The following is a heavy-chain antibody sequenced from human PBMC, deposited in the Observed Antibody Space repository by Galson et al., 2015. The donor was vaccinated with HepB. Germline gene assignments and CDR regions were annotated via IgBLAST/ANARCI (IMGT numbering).Heavy chain of an antibody. V-gene: IGHV1-46*04. CDR2: INPSGGRT. J-gene: IGHJ6*02. Sequence: SVKVSCKASGYTFTSYYMHWVRQAPGQGLEWMGIINPSGGRTSYAQKLQGRVTMTRDTSTSTVYMELSSLRSEDTAVYYCARAGSSGWYGNYYYGMDVWGQGTTVTVSS. CDR1: GYTFTSYY. D-gene: IGHD6-19*01. CDR3: ARAGSSGWYGNYYYGMDV.